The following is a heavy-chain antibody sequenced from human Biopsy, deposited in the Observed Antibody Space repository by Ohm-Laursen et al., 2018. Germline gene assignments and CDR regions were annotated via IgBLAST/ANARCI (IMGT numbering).Heavy chain of an antibody. D-gene: IGHD2-15*01. Sequence: SLRLSCTASGFTFSDHYMEWVRQAPGKGLEWVGRSRSKANSYTSVYAASVKGRFTISRDESETSMFLQMSGLKTEGTAVYYCARMFARPGACSGGTCYPGDDYWGQGTLVTVSS. J-gene: IGHJ4*02. CDR3: ARMFARPGACSGGTCYPGDDY. V-gene: IGHV3-72*01. CDR2: SRSKANSYTS. CDR1: GFTFSDHY.